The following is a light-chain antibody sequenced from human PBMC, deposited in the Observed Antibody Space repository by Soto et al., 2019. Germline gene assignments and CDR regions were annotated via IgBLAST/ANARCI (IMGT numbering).Light chain of an antibody. V-gene: IGLV2-14*03. Sequence: QSVRTQPASVSGSPGQSITISCTGTSSDVGSYNFVSWYQHHPGKVPKLIIFDVNNRPSGISNRFSGSKSDNTASLTISGLQAEDEADYYCTSYTNSGSYILGTGTKVTVL. CDR1: SSDVGSYNF. CDR3: TSYTNSGSYI. J-gene: IGLJ1*01. CDR2: DVN.